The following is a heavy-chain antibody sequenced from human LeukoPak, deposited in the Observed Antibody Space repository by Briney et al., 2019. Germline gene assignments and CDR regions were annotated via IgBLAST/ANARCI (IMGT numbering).Heavy chain of an antibody. Sequence: SETHSLTCTVSGASISSSIYYWGWIRQPPGKGLEWIGSIYYSGSTYYNPSLKSRVTISVDTSKNQFSLKLSSVTAADTAVYYCARCFCDNYFDYWGQGTLVTVSS. V-gene: IGHV4-39*01. D-gene: IGHD3-3*01. J-gene: IGHJ4*02. CDR3: ARCFCDNYFDY. CDR1: GASISSSIYY. CDR2: IYYSGST.